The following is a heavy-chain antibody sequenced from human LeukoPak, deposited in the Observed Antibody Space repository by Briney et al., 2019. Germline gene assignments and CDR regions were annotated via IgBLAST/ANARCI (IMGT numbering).Heavy chain of an antibody. CDR3: ARVRDSYGYIYFDY. CDR1: GFTFSSYS. CDR2: ISSSSSYI. Sequence: PGGSLRLSCAASGFTFSSYSMNWVRQAPGKGLEWVSSISSSSSYIYYADSVKGRFTISRDNAKNSLYLQMNSLRAEDTAVYYCARVRDSYGYIYFDYWGQGTLVTVSS. J-gene: IGHJ4*02. V-gene: IGHV3-21*01. D-gene: IGHD5-18*01.